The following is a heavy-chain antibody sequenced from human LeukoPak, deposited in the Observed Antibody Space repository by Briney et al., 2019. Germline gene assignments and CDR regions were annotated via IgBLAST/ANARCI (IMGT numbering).Heavy chain of an antibody. J-gene: IGHJ4*02. D-gene: IGHD3-10*01. CDR1: GGSISSSDYY. CDR3: ARSITMVRGVIMPFDY. CDR2: IYYSGST. V-gene: IGHV4-39*07. Sequence: SETLSLTCTVSGGSISSSDYYWGWIRQPPGKGLEWIASIYYSGSTYYNPSLKSRVTISVDTSKNQFSLKLSSVTAADTAVYYCARSITMVRGVIMPFDYWGQGTLVTVSS.